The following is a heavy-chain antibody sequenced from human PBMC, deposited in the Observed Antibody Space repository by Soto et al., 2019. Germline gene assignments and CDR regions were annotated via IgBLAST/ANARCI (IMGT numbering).Heavy chain of an antibody. J-gene: IGHJ6*02. CDR3: ARSPRYFYGLDV. V-gene: IGHV4-30-2*01. CDR2: IYHSETT. Sequence: SETLSLTCAVSGGSISSGGNSWSWIRQPPGKGLEWIGCIYHSETTYYNPSLKSRVTISVDRSKNQFSLKLTSVTATDAAVYYCARSPRYFYGLDVWGQGTTVTVSS. CDR1: GGSISSGGNS.